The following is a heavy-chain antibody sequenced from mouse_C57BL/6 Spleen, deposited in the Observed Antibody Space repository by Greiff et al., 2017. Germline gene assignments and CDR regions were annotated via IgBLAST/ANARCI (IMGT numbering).Heavy chain of an antibody. CDR3: ARSDYYGSSAYYFDY. CDR2: IDPSDSYT. J-gene: IGHJ2*01. CDR1: GYTFTSYW. Sequence: VQLQEPGAELVMPGASVKLSCKASGYTFTSYWMHWVKQRPGQGLEWIGEIDPSDSYTNYNQKFKGQSTLTVDKSSSTAYMQLSSLTSEDSAVYYCARSDYYGSSAYYFDYWGQGTTLTVSS. D-gene: IGHD1-1*01. V-gene: IGHV1-69*01.